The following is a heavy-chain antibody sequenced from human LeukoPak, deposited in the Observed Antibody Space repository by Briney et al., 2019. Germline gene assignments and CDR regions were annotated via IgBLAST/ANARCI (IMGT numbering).Heavy chain of an antibody. V-gene: IGHV4-39*07. CDR2: IYYSGST. J-gene: IGHJ4*02. D-gene: IGHD6-19*01. Sequence: SETLSLTCTVSGGSISSSSYYWGWIRQPPGKGLEWIGSIYYSGSTYYNPSLKSRVTISVDTSKNQFSLKLSSVTAADTAVYYCASGPPGGKQWLVTDYRGQGTLVTVSS. CDR3: ASGPPGGKQWLVTDY. CDR1: GGSISSSSYY.